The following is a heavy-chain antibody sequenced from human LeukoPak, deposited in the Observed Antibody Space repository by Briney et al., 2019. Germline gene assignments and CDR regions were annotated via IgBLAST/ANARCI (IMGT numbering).Heavy chain of an antibody. J-gene: IGHJ3*02. D-gene: IGHD3-22*01. Sequence: GGSLRLSCAASGFTFSSYGMHWVRQAPGKGLEWVAVISYDGSNKYYADSVKGRFTISRDNSKNTLYLQMNSLRAEDTAVYYCAKRWGYYDTSGGAFDIWGQGTMVTVSS. CDR3: AKRWGYYDTSGGAFDI. V-gene: IGHV3-30*18. CDR1: GFTFSSYG. CDR2: ISYDGSNK.